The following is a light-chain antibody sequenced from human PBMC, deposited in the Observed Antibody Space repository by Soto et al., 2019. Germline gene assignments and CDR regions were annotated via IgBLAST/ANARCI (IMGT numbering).Light chain of an antibody. J-gene: IGLJ1*01. Sequence: QSALTQPASVSGSPGQSITISCTGTSSDVGGYNYVSWSQQHPGKAPQLMIYEVSNRPSGVSNRFSGSKSGNTASLTISGLHAEDESYYYCSLYPSSSTLVFGTGTKVTVL. CDR3: SLYPSSSTLV. V-gene: IGLV2-14*01. CDR1: SSDVGGYNY. CDR2: EVS.